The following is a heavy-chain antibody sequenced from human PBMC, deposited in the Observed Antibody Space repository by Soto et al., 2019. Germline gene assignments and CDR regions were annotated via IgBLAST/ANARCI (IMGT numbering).Heavy chain of an antibody. CDR3: ARQDTSGYAFDS. J-gene: IGHJ4*02. V-gene: IGHV4-59*08. Sequence: SETLSLTCTVSGGSISSFDWNWIRQSPGKGLEWIGYISDTGSTNYNPSLKSRVTISVDASKKQFSLKLSSVTAADTAVYYCARQDTSGYAFDSWGPGTLVTVSS. CDR1: GGSISSFD. D-gene: IGHD3-22*01. CDR2: ISDTGST.